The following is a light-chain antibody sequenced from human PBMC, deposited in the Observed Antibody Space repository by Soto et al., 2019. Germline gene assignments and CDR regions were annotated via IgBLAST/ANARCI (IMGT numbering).Light chain of an antibody. CDR2: DAS. CDR3: QQRYNWPLT. V-gene: IGKV3-11*01. Sequence: EIVLTQSQATLSLSPGERATLSCSASQGVTIYLAWYQQKPGQAPRLLIYDASNRATGIPARFSGGGSGTDFTRTISSLEPEDFAVDYCQQRYNWPLTFGGGTKGEIK. J-gene: IGKJ4*01. CDR1: QGVTIY.